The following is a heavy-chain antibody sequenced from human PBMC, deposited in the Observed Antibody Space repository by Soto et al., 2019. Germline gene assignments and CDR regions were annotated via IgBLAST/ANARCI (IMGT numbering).Heavy chain of an antibody. J-gene: IGHJ4*02. CDR1: GSITNHH. V-gene: IGHV1-46*01. CDR3: AKVTHRGPIAVAGTLGS. D-gene: IGHD6-19*01. CDR2: FNPSGLST. Sequence: QVHLVQSGAEVKKPGASVNVSCQASGSITNHHMHWVRQAPGQGLEWMGIFNPSGLSTTYAQKFQGRGTITRDTSTSTVYMELSSLTSEDTAVYFCAKVTHRGPIAVAGTLGSWGQGTLVIVSS.